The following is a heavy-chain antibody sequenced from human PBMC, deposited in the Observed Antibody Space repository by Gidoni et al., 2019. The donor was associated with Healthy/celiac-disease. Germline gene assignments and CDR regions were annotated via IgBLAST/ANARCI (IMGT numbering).Heavy chain of an antibody. Sequence: QLQLQESGPGLVKPSETLSLTCTVSGGSISSSSYYWGWIRQPPGKGLEWIGSIYYSGSTYYNPSLKSRVTISVDTSKNQFSLKLSSVTAADTAVYYCASQISNFRGRFGYWGQGTLVTVSS. V-gene: IGHV4-39*01. J-gene: IGHJ4*02. D-gene: IGHD2-8*01. CDR3: ASQISNFRGRFGY. CDR2: IYYSGST. CDR1: GGSISSSSYY.